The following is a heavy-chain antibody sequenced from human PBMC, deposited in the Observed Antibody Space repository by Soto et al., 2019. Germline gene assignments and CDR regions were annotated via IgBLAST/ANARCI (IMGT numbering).Heavy chain of an antibody. CDR3: ARGVPVGAIGRFYFDS. Sequence: QVQLVQSGAEVKKPGASMRISCKASGYSFTDFYMYWVRQAPGQGPEWMGMINPNSGSTTYAPKFQGRVTMTRDRSATTVYMELRSLGSEDTAVYYCARGVPVGAIGRFYFDSWGQGTLVTVSS. J-gene: IGHJ4*02. CDR1: GYSFTDFY. CDR2: INPNSGST. D-gene: IGHD1-26*01. V-gene: IGHV1-46*01.